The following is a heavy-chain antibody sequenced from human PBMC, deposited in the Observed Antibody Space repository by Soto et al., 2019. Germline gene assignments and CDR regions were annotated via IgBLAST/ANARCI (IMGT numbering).Heavy chain of an antibody. J-gene: IGHJ4*02. CDR1: GYSFTSYG. D-gene: IGHD2-15*01. CDR2: ISTHNGNT. V-gene: IGHV1-18*01. Sequence: QVQLVQSGAEVRKPGASVNISCRTSGYSFTSYGLSWVRQAPGQGLEWMGWISTHNGNTNSAQQLQGRATVTTDTSTSTAYMELRSLRSDDTAVYYCARWRGGYFDYWGQGTLVTVSS. CDR3: ARWRGGYFDY.